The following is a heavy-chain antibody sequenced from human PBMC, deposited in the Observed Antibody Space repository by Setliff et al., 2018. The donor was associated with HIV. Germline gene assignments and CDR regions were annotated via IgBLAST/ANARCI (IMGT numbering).Heavy chain of an antibody. CDR3: ASGYNYAYSDY. V-gene: IGHV4-39*07. D-gene: IGHD5-18*01. CDR1: GGYISSSSYY. CDR2: IYYSGST. J-gene: IGHJ4*02. Sequence: PSETLSLTCSVSGGYISSSSYYWGWIRQPPGKGLEWIGSIYYSGSTYYNPSLKSRVTISVDTSKNQLSLKLRSVTAADTAVYYCASGYNYAYSDYWGQGTLVTVSS.